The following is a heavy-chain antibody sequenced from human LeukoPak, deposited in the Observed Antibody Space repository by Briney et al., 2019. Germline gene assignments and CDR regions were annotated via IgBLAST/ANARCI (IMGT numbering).Heavy chain of an antibody. CDR3: ARDFNTGFPVGKNWFDP. V-gene: IGHV1-46*01. J-gene: IGHJ5*02. D-gene: IGHD3-10*01. Sequence: ASVKVSCKASGYTFTGYYMHWVRQAPGQGLEWMGIINPSGGSTSYAQKFQGRVTMTRDMSTSTVYMELSSLRSEDTAVYYCARDFNTGFPVGKNWFDPWGQGTLVTVSS. CDR2: INPSGGST. CDR1: GYTFTGYY.